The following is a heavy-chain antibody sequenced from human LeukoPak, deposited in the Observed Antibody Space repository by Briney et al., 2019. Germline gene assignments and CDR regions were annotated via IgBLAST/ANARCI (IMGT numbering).Heavy chain of an antibody. J-gene: IGHJ5*02. V-gene: IGHV4-34*01. Sequence: SETLSLTCAVYGGSFSGYYWSWIRQPPGKGLEWIGEINHSGSTNYNPSLKSRVTISVDTSKNQFSLKLSSVTAADTAVYYCARHIPLGYCSSTSCYCWFDPWGQGTLVTASS. D-gene: IGHD2-2*01. CDR1: GGSFSGYY. CDR3: ARHIPLGYCSSTSCYCWFDP. CDR2: INHSGST.